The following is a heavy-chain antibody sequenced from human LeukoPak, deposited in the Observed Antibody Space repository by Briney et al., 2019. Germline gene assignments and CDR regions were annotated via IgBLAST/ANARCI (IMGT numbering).Heavy chain of an antibody. Sequence: GSLRLSCAASGFTFSNAWMSWIRQPPGKGLEWIGEINHSGSTNYNPSLKSRVTISVDTSKNQFSLKLSSVTAADTAVYYCARRRPTTTVVTPGWDYWGQGTLVTVSS. V-gene: IGHV4-34*01. CDR3: ARRRPTTTVVTPGWDY. D-gene: IGHD4-23*01. CDR1: GFTFSNAW. J-gene: IGHJ4*02. CDR2: INHSGST.